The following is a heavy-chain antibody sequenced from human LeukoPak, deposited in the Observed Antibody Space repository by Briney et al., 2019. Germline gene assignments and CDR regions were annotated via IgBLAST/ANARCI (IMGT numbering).Heavy chain of an antibody. J-gene: IGHJ4*02. CDR2: ISGSGGST. CDR1: GFTFSSYA. Sequence: PGGSLRLSCAASGFTFSSYAMSWVRQAPGKGMEWVSAISGSGGSTYYADSVKGRFTISRDNSKNTLYLQMNSLRAEDTAVYYCAKDRSSDRQWLVPIYYPSPHDYWGQGTLVTVSS. CDR3: AKDRSSDRQWLVPIYYPSPHDY. D-gene: IGHD6-19*01. V-gene: IGHV3-23*01.